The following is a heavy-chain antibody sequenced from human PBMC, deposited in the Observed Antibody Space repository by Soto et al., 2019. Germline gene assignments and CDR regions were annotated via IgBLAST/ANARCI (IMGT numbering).Heavy chain of an antibody. V-gene: IGHV4-4*02. CDR3: GREVPGLREVTRTWFDP. J-gene: IGHJ5*02. CDR1: GDSISGSYW. Sequence: SETLSLTCTVSGDSISGSYWWSWVRQPPGKGLEWIGEVSQSGNTNYNPSLMSRLTISVDKSKNQFSLRLTYVTAADTGIFFFGREVPGLREVTRTWFDPWGQEALVTVSS. D-gene: IGHD3-10*01. CDR2: VSQSGNT.